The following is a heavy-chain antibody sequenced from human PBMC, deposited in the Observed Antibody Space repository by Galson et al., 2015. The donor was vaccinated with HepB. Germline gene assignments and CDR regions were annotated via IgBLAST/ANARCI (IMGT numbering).Heavy chain of an antibody. V-gene: IGHV1-18*01. Sequence: SVKVSCKASGYTFTSYGISWVRQAPGQGLEWMGWISAYNGNTNYAQKLQGRVTMTTDTSTSTAYMELRSLRSDDTAVYYCARLLVRGVIITGGGWFDPWGQGTLVTVSS. CDR3: ARLLVRGVIITGGGWFDP. CDR1: GYTFTSYG. D-gene: IGHD3-10*01. CDR2: ISAYNGNT. J-gene: IGHJ5*02.